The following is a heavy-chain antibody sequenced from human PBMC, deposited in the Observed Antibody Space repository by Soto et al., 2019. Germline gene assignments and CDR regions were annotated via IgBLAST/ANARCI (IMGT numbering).Heavy chain of an antibody. CDR1: GFTFSSYS. CDR3: AREVYAFPYYFDY. J-gene: IGHJ4*02. CDR2: ISSSSSTI. V-gene: IGHV3-48*01. Sequence: GGSLRLSCAASGFTFSSYSMNWVRQAPGKGLEWVSYISSSSSTIYYADSVKGRFTISRDNAKNSLYLQMNSLRAEDTAVYYCAREVYAFPYYFDYWGQGTLVTSPQ. D-gene: IGHD2-8*01.